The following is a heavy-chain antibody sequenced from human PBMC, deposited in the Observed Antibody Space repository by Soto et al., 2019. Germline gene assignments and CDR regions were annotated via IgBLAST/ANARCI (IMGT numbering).Heavy chain of an antibody. CDR2: ISYDGSEK. CDR1: GFTFSSHA. CDR3: AGSPRATVRVAWFDP. Sequence: QVQLVESGGGVVQPGRSLRLSCAASGFTFSSHAMNWVRQPPGKGLEWVAIISYDGSEKFYADSVKGRFTIYRDNSESTLYLQVQRLRIEDAAVYYCAGSPRATVRVAWFDPWGQGTLVTVSS. J-gene: IGHJ5*01. V-gene: IGHV3-30-3*01. D-gene: IGHD4-17*01.